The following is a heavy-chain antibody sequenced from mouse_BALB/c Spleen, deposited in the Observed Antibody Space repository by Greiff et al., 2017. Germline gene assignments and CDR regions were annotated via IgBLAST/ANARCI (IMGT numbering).Heavy chain of an antibody. J-gene: IGHJ3*01. CDR1: GFTFSSYT. D-gene: IGHD2-2*01. CDR2: ISSGGGNT. Sequence: EVKVVESGGGLVKPGGSLKLSCAASGFTFSSYTMSWVRQTPEKRLEWVATISSGGGNTYYPDSVKGRFTISRDNAKNNLYLQMSSLRSEDTALYYCARHPLLWSRRGFAYWGQGTLVTVSA. V-gene: IGHV5-9*03. CDR3: ARHPLLWSRRGFAY.